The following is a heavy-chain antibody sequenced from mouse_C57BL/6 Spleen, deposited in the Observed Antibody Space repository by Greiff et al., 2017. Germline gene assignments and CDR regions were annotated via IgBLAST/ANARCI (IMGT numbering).Heavy chain of an antibody. D-gene: IGHD2-2*01. J-gene: IGHJ4*01. CDR2: IYPYNGVS. V-gene: IGHV1-31*01. Sequence: VQLKQSGPELVKPGASVKISCKASGYSFTGYYMHWVKQSHGNILDWIGYIYPYNGVSSYNQKFKGKATLTVDKSSSTAYMELRSLTSEDSAVYYCARGDGYDGTLYAMDYWGQGTSVTVSS. CDR3: ARGDGYDGTLYAMDY. CDR1: GYSFTGYY.